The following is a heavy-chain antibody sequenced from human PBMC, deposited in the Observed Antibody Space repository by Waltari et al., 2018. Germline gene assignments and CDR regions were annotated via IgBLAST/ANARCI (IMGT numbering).Heavy chain of an antibody. V-gene: IGHV4-4*02. Sequence: VQLQESGPGLVKPSGTLSLTCAVSGGSISSSNWWSWVRQPPGKGLEWIGEIYHSGSTNYNPSLKSRVTISVDKAKNQFSLKLSSVTAADTAVYYCARGYNWNYVAPSYYFDYWGQGTLVTVSS. CDR3: ARGYNWNYVAPSYYFDY. D-gene: IGHD1-7*01. CDR1: GGSISSSNW. J-gene: IGHJ4*02. CDR2: IYHSGST.